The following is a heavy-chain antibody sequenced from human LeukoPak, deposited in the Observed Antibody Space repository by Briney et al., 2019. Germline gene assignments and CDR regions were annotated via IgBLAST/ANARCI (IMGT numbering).Heavy chain of an antibody. J-gene: IGHJ5*02. Sequence: PSQTLSLTCTVSGASISSGTCFWSWIRQPAGKGLEWIGRIYTGGSGPVYTSGSTNYSPSLKSRVTISADTSKNQFSLKLRSVTAADTAVYYCARDSGREEIWFDPWGQGTLVTVSS. CDR1: GASISSGTCF. CDR2: IYTGGSGPVYTSGST. CDR3: ARDSGREEIWFDP. D-gene: IGHD1-26*01. V-gene: IGHV4-61*02.